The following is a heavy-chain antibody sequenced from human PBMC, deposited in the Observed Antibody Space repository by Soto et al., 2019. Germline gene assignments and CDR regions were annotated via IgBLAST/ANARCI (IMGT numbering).Heavy chain of an antibody. J-gene: IGHJ5*02. CDR3: ARNSRGYCSSTSCYPYNWFDP. V-gene: IGHV1-69*02. CDR1: GGTFSSYT. CDR2: IIPILGIA. Sequence: SVKVSCKASGGTFSSYTISWVRQAPGQGLEWMGRIIPILGIANYAQKFQGRVTITADKSTSTAYMELSSLRSEDTAVYYCARNSRGYCSSTSCYPYNWFDPWGQGTLVTVSS. D-gene: IGHD2-2*01.